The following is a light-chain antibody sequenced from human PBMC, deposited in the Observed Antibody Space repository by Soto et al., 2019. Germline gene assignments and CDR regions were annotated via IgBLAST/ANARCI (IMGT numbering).Light chain of an antibody. Sequence: DIPLTQSPSFLSASVGDRVTITCRASQGLSSSLAWYQQRPGKAPQLLIYPASTLQSGVPARFSGSGSGTEFRLSISSLQSEDFATYYCPQLNAYPRTFGGWTKVDIK. J-gene: IGKJ4*01. V-gene: IGKV1-9*01. CDR1: QGLSSS. CDR3: PQLNAYPRT. CDR2: PAS.